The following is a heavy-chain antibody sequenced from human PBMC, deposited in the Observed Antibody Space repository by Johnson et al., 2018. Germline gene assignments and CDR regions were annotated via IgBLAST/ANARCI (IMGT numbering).Heavy chain of an antibody. Sequence: QVQLVQSGAEVKKPGASVKVSCQASGYTFTSYDINWVRQATGQGLEWMGWMNPNSGNTGYAQKFQGRVTMTRNTSISTAYMELSSLRSEDTAVYYCAKDGRLLRYFDWAFIFQHWGQGTLVTVSS. CDR1: GYTFTSYD. J-gene: IGHJ1*01. CDR2: MNPNSGNT. D-gene: IGHD3-9*01. V-gene: IGHV1-8*01. CDR3: AKDGRLLRYFDWAFIFQH.